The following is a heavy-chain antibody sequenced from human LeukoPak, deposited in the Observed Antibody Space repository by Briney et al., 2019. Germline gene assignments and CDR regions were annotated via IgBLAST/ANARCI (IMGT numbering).Heavy chain of an antibody. D-gene: IGHD2-21*02. CDR3: ARMALDGGDSIGFDS. Sequence: GASVKVSCKASGYTFTYYFIHWVRQGPGQGLEWMGWINPNIGDASYAQKFQDRVTMTRDRSINTAYMELSRLTSDDTAVYYCARMALDGGDSIGFDSWGQGTLVTVSS. CDR2: INPNIGDA. J-gene: IGHJ5*01. CDR1: GYTFTYYF. V-gene: IGHV1-2*02.